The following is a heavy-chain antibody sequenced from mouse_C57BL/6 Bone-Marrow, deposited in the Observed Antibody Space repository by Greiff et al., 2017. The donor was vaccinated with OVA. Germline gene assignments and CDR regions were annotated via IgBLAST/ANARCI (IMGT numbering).Heavy chain of an antibody. CDR2: ISYDGSN. D-gene: IGHD2-3*01. J-gene: IGHJ4*01. Sequence: ESGPGLVKPSQSLSLTCSVTGYSITSGYYWNWIRQFPGNKLEWMGYISYDGSNNYNPSLKNRISITRDTSKNQFFLKLNSVTTEDTATYYCAREMVRRAMDYWGQGTSVTVSS. CDR1: GYSITSGYY. V-gene: IGHV3-6*01. CDR3: AREMVRRAMDY.